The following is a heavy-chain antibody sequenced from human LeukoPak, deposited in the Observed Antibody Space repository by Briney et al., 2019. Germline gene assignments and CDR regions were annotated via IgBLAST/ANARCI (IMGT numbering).Heavy chain of an antibody. CDR1: GFPFSSYA. CDR3: ARGIDFWSGYPYSYYFDY. J-gene: IGHJ4*02. Sequence: GGSLRLSCAASGFPFSSYAMHWVRQAPGKGLEWVALISYDGSNKYYADSVKGRFTISRDNSKNTLYLQMNSPRAEDTAVYYCARGIDFWSGYPYSYYFDYWGQGTLVTVSS. V-gene: IGHV3-30-3*01. D-gene: IGHD3-3*01. CDR2: ISYDGSNK.